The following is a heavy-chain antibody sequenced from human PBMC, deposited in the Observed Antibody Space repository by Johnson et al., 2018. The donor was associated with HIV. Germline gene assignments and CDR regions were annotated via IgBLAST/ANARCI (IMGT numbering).Heavy chain of an antibody. CDR2: ISWNSGSI. V-gene: IGHV3-9*01. CDR1: GFTFDDYA. J-gene: IGHJ3*02. CDR3: ARDGRWGSRDAFDI. Sequence: VQLVESGGGLVQPGRSLRLSCAASGFTFDDYAMHWVRQAPGKGLEWVSGISWNSGSIGYADSVKGRFTISRDNAKNSLYLAMNSLRVEDTAVYYCARDGRWGSRDAFDIWGQGTRVTVSS. D-gene: IGHD7-27*01.